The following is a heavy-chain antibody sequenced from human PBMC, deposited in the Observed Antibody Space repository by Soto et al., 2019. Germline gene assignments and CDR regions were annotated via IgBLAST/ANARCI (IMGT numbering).Heavy chain of an antibody. CDR2: IYYSGST. V-gene: IGHV4-59*08. D-gene: IGHD2-2*01. CDR1: GGSISSYD. CDR3: ARLYCSSTICYAHFDY. Sequence: SETLCLTCTVSGGSISSYDWSWIRQPPGKGLEWIGYIYYSGSTNYNPSLKSGVTISVDTSKNQFSLKLSSVTAADTAVYYCARLYCSSTICYAHFDYWGQGTLVTVSS. J-gene: IGHJ4*02.